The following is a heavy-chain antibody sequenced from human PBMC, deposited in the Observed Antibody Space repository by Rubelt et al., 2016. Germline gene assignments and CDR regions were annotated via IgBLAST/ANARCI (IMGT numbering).Heavy chain of an antibody. CDR2: INTYNDKT. D-gene: IGHD3-22*01. CDR1: GYTFTTYG. Sequence: QVHLVQSAIEVKKPGAPVKISCKTSGYTFTTYGIIWVRRAPGQGLEWMGWINTYNDKTNYPQKFQGRVSMTTDSSTNTAHMELRSLRSDDTAVYYCARGYFDSTGDFDYWGQGTLVTVSS. J-gene: IGHJ4*02. CDR3: ARGYFDSTGDFDY. V-gene: IGHV1-18*01.